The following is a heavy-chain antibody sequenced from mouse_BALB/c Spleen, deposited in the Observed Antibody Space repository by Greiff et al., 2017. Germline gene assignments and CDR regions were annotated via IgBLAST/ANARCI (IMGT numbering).Heavy chain of an antibody. CDR3: ARGADYWYFDV. V-gene: IGHV14-3*02. Sequence: VQLQQSGAELVKPGASVKLSCTASGFNIKDTYMHWVKQRPEQGLEWIGRIDPANGNTKYDPKFQGKATITADTSSNTAYLQLSSLTSEDTAVYYCARGADYWYFDVWGAGTTVTVSS. CDR1: GFNIKDTY. CDR2: IDPANGNT. J-gene: IGHJ1*01.